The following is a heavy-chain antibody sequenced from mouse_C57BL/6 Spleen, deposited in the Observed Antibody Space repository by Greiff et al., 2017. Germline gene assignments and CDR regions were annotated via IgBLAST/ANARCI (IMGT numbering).Heavy chain of an antibody. CDR2: ILPGSGSS. Sequence: QVQLQQSGAELMKPGASVKLSCKATGYTFTGYWLAWVKQRPGHGLECIREILPGSGSSNYHAKFKGKATFTADTSSNTAYMQLSSLTTEDSAIYYCARSGYYDYEWGQGTTLTVSS. V-gene: IGHV1-9*01. D-gene: IGHD2-4*01. CDR3: ARSGYYDYE. CDR1: GYTFTGYW. J-gene: IGHJ2*01.